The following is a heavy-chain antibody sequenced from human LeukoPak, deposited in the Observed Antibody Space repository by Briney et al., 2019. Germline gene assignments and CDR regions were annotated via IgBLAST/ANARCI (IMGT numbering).Heavy chain of an antibody. CDR2: IKQDGSEK. D-gene: IGHD1-1*01. CDR3: AIATNYYFDY. Sequence: GGSLRLSCAASGFTFSSYWMSWVRQAPGKGLEWVANIKQDGSEKYYVDSVKGRFTISRDNAKNSLYVQMNSLRAEDTTVYYCAIATNYYFDYRGQGTLVTVSA. V-gene: IGHV3-7*01. CDR1: GFTFSSYW. J-gene: IGHJ4*02.